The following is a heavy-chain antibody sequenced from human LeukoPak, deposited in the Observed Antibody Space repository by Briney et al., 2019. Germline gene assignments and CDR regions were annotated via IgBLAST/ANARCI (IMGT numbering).Heavy chain of an antibody. V-gene: IGHV4-31*03. CDR2: IYYSGST. J-gene: IGHJ4*02. D-gene: IGHD1-26*01. Sequence: SETLSLTCTVSGGSISSGGYYWSWIRQHPGKGLEWIGYIYYSGSTYYNPSLKSRVTISVDTSKNQFSLKLSSVTAADTAVYYCARARWEHPGVDYWGQGTLVTVSS. CDR3: ARARWEHPGVDY. CDR1: GGSISSGGYY.